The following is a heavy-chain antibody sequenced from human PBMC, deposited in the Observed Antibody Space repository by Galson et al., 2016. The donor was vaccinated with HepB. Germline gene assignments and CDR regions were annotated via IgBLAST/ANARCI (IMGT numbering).Heavy chain of an antibody. Sequence: SLRLSCAASGFSVSSNYIIWVRQAPGKGLEWVGRSRNKANSYTTEYAASVKGRFTISRDDLESSLYLQMNSLKTEDTAVYYCARVRAESYFDYWGQGTLVTVSS. V-gene: IGHV3-72*01. CDR3: ARVRAESYFDY. CDR2: SRNKANSYTT. D-gene: IGHD4/OR15-4a*01. J-gene: IGHJ4*02. CDR1: GFSVSSNY.